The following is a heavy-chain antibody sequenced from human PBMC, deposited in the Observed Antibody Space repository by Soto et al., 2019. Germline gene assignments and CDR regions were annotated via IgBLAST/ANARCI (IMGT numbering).Heavy chain of an antibody. D-gene: IGHD3-9*01. CDR2: INPSGGGT. CDR3: ARDLRYRSTCGWFDP. Sequence: ASVKVSCKASGYSFTSHYIEWVRQAPGQGLEWMGIINPSGGGTSYTQKFQGRVTMTRDTSTSTVYMELSSLRSEDTAVYFCARDLRYRSTCGWFDPWGERPLVTV. V-gene: IGHV1-46*01. J-gene: IGHJ5*02. CDR1: GYSFTSHY.